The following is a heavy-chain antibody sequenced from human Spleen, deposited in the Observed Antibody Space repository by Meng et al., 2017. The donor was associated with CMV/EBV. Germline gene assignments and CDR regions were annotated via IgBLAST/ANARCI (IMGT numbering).Heavy chain of an antibody. V-gene: IGHV4-39*07. CDR3: GSETGWFDP. CDR1: GGSISSSSYY. Sequence: SETLSLTCTVSGGSISSSSYYWGWIRQPPGKGLEWIGSIYYSGSTYYNPSLKSRVTISVDTSKNQFSLKLSSVTAADTAVYYCGSETGWFDPWGQGTLVTVSS. CDR2: IYYSGST. D-gene: IGHD3-10*01. J-gene: IGHJ5*02.